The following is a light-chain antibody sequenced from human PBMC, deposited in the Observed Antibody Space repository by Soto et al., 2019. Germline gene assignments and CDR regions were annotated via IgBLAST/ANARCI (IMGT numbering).Light chain of an antibody. V-gene: IGLV2-14*03. CDR2: DVS. Sequence: QSALTQPASVSGSPGQSITISCTGTTSDIGDSKYVSWYQQHPGKAPKLMIYDVSNRPSGVSNRFSGSKSGNKASLTISGLQAEYEDDYYCSSYTSSGTVLFGGGTKVTVL. J-gene: IGLJ3*02. CDR3: SSYTSSGTVL. CDR1: TSDIGDSKY.